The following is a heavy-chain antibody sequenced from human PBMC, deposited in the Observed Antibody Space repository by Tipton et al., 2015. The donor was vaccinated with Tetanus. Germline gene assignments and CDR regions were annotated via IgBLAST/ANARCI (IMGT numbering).Heavy chain of an antibody. CDR3: ASYNIPYYFDY. D-gene: IGHD2-2*02. CDR1: GGSVNSGTYY. Sequence: LRLSCSVSGGSVNSGTYYWSWIRQPPGKGLEWLGYIDYSGSTNYNPSLKSRLIISADTSKNQFSLRLSSVTAADTAVYYCASYNIPYYFDYWGRGTLVSVSS. J-gene: IGHJ4*02. CDR2: IDYSGST. V-gene: IGHV4-61*01.